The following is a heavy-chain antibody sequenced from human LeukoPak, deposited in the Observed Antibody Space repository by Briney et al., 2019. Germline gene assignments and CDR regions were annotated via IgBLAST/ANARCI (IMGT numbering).Heavy chain of an antibody. CDR3: AKGGCSSTNCYSYNWFDP. J-gene: IGHJ5*02. CDR1: DDSVSTYY. Sequence: SETLSLTCTISDDSVSTYYWSWLRQPPGKGLEWIGYIYYSGSTNYNPSLKSRVTISVDTSKNQFSLNLNSVTAADTAVYYCAKGGCSSTNCYSYNWFDPWGQGTLVTASS. CDR2: IYYSGST. D-gene: IGHD2-2*01. V-gene: IGHV4-59*02.